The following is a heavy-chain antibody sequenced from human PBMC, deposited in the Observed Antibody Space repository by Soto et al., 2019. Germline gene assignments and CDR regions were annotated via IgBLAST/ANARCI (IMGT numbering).Heavy chain of an antibody. J-gene: IGHJ6*02. CDR2: IYYSGTT. CDR3: ARGGAGVENGYFYYGIDV. V-gene: IGHV4-39*07. Sequence: PGQGLEWIGCIYYSGTTYYNPSLKSRVTISVDPSKSEFSLKLSSVTAADTAVYYCARGGAGVENGYFYYGIDVWGQPTTVTVSS. D-gene: IGHD3-3*01.